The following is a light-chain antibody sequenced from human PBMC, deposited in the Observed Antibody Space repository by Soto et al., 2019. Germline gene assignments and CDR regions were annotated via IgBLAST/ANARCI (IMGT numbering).Light chain of an antibody. Sequence: SVLTQPPSVSGARGQRVTISCTGSSSNIGAGYDVHWYQQLPGTAPKLLIYGNSNRPSGVPDRFSGSKSGTSASLAITGLQAEDEADYYCQSYDSSLSAYVVFGGGTKLTVL. CDR3: QSYDSSLSAYVV. CDR2: GNS. CDR1: SSNIGAGYD. J-gene: IGLJ2*01. V-gene: IGLV1-40*01.